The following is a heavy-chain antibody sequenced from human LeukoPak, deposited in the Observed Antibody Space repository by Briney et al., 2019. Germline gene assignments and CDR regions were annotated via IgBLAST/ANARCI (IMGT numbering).Heavy chain of an antibody. D-gene: IGHD2-2*01. CDR1: GGSISSGGYS. V-gene: IGHV4-30-2*01. CDR2: IYHSGST. CDR3: ARALSDQLLYFDY. J-gene: IGHJ4*02. Sequence: SQTLSLTCAVSGGSISSGGYSWSWIRQPAGEGLEWIGYIYHSGSTYYNPSLKSRVTISVDRSKNQFSLKLSSVTAADTAVYYCARALSDQLLYFDYWGQGTLVTVSS.